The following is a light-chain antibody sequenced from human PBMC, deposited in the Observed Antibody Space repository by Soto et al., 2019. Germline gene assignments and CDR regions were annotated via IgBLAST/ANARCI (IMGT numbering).Light chain of an antibody. J-gene: IGLJ1*01. V-gene: IGLV2-14*03. Sequence: QSALTQPASVSGSPGQSITISCTGTSSDVGAYTFVSWYQHPPDKVPKLMIFDVSRRPSGVSDRFSGSKAGNTASLTISVLHPEDEADYYCSSYRSSSAHVFGSGTKLTVL. CDR2: DVS. CDR3: SSYRSSSAHV. CDR1: SSDVGAYTF.